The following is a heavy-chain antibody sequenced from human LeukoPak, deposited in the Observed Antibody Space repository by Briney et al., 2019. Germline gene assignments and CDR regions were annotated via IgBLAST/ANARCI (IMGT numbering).Heavy chain of an antibody. D-gene: IGHD4-17*01. V-gene: IGHV4-30-2*01. Sequence: PSQTLSLTCAVSGGSISSGGYSWSWIRQPPGKGLEWIGYIYHSGSTYYNPSLKSRVTISVDRSKNQFSLKLSSVTAADTAVYYCSRRNNNGDTFDNWGQGTLVTVSS. CDR3: SRRNNNGDTFDN. J-gene: IGHJ4*02. CDR2: IYHSGST. CDR1: GGSISSGGYS.